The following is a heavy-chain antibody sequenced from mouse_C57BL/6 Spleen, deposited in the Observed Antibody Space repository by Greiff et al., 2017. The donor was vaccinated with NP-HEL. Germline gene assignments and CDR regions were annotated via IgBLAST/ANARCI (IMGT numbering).Heavy chain of an antibody. D-gene: IGHD2-5*01. CDR2: IYPGDGDT. V-gene: IGHV1-80*01. J-gene: IGHJ3*01. Sequence: QVQLQQSGAELVKPGASVKISCKASGYAFSSYWMNWVKQRPGKGLEWIGQIYPGDGDTNYNGKFKGKATLTADKSSSTAYMQLSSLTSEDSAVYFCARLTYSNSVPLIAYWGQGTLVTVSA. CDR3: ARLTYSNSVPLIAY. CDR1: GYAFSSYW.